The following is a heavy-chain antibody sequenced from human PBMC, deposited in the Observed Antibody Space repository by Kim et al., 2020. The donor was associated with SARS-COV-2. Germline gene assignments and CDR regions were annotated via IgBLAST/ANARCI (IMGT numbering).Heavy chain of an antibody. CDR2: N. J-gene: IGHJ5*02. V-gene: IGHV6-1*01. CDR3: TRDPGVWSLDP. Sequence: NDYAVSVKSRISINPDTSKNQFSLQLNSVTPEDTAVYYCTRDPGVWSLDPWGQGILVTVSS. D-gene: IGHD2-8*02.